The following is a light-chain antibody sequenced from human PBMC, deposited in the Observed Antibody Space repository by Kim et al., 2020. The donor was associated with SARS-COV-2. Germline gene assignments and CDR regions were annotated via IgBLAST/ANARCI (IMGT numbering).Light chain of an antibody. CDR1: QSVSSSY. CDR3: QQYGSSYT. Sequence: EIVLTQSPGTLSLSPGERATLSCRASQSVSSSYLAWYQQKPGQAPRLLIYGASSRATGIPDRLSGSGSGTDFTLTISRLEPEDFAVYYCQQYGSSYTFGQGTKLEI. J-gene: IGKJ2*01. CDR2: GAS. V-gene: IGKV3-20*01.